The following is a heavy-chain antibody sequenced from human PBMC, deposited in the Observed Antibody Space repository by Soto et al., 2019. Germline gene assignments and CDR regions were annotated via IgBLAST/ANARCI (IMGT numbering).Heavy chain of an antibody. D-gene: IGHD2-15*01. CDR3: AKGVGPNSVCGMDV. CDR1: GFTFSSYA. V-gene: IGHV3-23*01. J-gene: IGHJ6*02. Sequence: GGSLRLSCAASGFTFSSYAMTWVRQAPGKGLEWVSAISGSGGTTYYADSVKGRFTISRDNSKNTLYLQMNSLRAEDTAVYHCAKGVGPNSVCGMDVWGQGTTVTVSS. CDR2: ISGSGGTT.